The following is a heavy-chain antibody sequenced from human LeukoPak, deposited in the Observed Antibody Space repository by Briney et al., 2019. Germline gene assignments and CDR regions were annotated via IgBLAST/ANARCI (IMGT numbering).Heavy chain of an antibody. CDR2: VCYSGST. J-gene: IGHJ4*02. CDR3: ARGYSNMYYFDY. CDR1: GGSDSSYY. D-gene: IGHD4-11*01. Sequence: SETLSLTCTVSGGSDSSYYWSWIRQPAGKGLEWIGYVCYSGSTSYNPSLKSRVTISVDTSKNQFSLKLSSVTAADTAFYYCARGYSNMYYFDYWGQGTLVTVSS. V-gene: IGHV4-59*02.